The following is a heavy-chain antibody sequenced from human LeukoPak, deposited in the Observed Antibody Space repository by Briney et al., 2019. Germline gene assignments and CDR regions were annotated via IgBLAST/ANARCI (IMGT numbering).Heavy chain of an antibody. CDR1: GFTFNTYS. CDR2: ISSGSSTI. V-gene: IGHV3-48*01. J-gene: IGHJ4*02. D-gene: IGHD6-6*01. CDR3: GRDFESGKLVSYFDY. Sequence: VEPGGSLRLSCAASGFTFNTYSMNWVRQAPGKGREWVSYISSGSSTIYYADSVKGRFTISRENAKKSLYLKMNSLRAEATAVYYCGRDFESGKLVSYFDYWGQGTLVTVSS.